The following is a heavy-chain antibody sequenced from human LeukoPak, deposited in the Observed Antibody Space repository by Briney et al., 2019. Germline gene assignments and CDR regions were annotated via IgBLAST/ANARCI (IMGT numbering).Heavy chain of an antibody. CDR2: IYSGGST. D-gene: IGHD6-6*01. CDR3: ARVEKSIPARPLFDY. J-gene: IGHJ4*02. Sequence: AGGSLRLSCAASGFTVSSKYMSWVRQAPGKGLEWVSVIYSGGSTYYADSVKGRFTISRDNSRNTLYLQMNSLKAEDTAVYYCARVEKSIPARPLFDYWGQGTLVTVSS. CDR1: GFTVSSKY. V-gene: IGHV3-53*01.